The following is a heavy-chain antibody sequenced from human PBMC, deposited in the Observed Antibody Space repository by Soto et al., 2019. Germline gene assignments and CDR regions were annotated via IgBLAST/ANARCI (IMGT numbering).Heavy chain of an antibody. CDR2: INAGNGNT. D-gene: IGHD4-17*01. CDR1: GYTFTSYA. CDR3: ARGDQGYGDFAEYFQH. V-gene: IGHV1-3*01. J-gene: IGHJ1*01. Sequence: ASVKVSCKASGYTFTSYAMHWVRQAPGQRLEWMGWINAGNGNTKYSQKFQGRVTITRDTSASTAYMELSSLRSEDTVVYDCARGDQGYGDFAEYFQHWGQGTLVTVSS.